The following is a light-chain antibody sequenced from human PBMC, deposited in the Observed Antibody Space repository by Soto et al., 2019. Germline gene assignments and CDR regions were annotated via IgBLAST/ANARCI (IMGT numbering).Light chain of an antibody. CDR2: DVS. V-gene: IGLV2-11*01. J-gene: IGLJ1*01. Sequence: QSALPQPRSVSGSPGQSGPISFTGTSSVVGGYNYVSWYQQHPGKAPKVMIYDVSERPSGFPDRVYGSKSGNTPSLTISGLQAEDEAGYYCRSYAGSPRYVFVPGTKVPVL. CDR3: RSYAGSPRYV. CDR1: SSVVGGYNY.